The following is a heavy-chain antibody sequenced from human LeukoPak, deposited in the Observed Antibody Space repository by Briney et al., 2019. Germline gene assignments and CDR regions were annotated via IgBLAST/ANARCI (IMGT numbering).Heavy chain of an antibody. CDR1: GFTFSSYA. Sequence: GSLRLSCAASGFTFSSYAMSWVRQAPGKGLEWVSAISGSGGSTYYADSVKGRFTISRDNSKNTLYPQMNSLRAEDTAVYYREKVPSYSSSDEIDSWGQGTLDTVSS. V-gene: IGHV3-23*01. CDR2: ISGSGGST. D-gene: IGHD6-6*01. CDR3: EKVPSYSSSDEIDS. J-gene: IGHJ4*02.